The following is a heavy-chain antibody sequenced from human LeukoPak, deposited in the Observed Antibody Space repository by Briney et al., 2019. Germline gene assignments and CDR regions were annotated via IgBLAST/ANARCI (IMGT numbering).Heavy chain of an antibody. CDR3: ARSKWEEDAFDI. CDR2: ISGSGGST. V-gene: IGHV3-23*01. D-gene: IGHD1-26*01. CDR1: GITFSSYG. Sequence: GGSLRLSCAASGITFSSYGMNWVRQAPGKGLEWVSSISGSGGSTYYADSVKGRFTVSRDNSKNTLYLQMNSLRAEDTAVYYCARSKWEEDAFDIWGQGTMVTVSS. J-gene: IGHJ3*02.